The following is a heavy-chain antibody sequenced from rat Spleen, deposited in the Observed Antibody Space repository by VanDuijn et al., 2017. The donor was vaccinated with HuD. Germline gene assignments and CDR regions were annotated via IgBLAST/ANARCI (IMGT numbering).Heavy chain of an antibody. V-gene: IGHV2S8*01. D-gene: IGHD1-11*01. CDR1: GFSLSNYG. CDR3: ARGRVYVMDA. CDR2: ISSGGST. Sequence: QVQLKESGPGLVQPSQTLSLTCTVSGFSLSNYGVIWVRPPPGKGLEWIAAISSGGSTYYNSALKSRLSISRDTSKSQVFLKMNSLQTEDIATYYCARGRVYVMDAWGQGASVTVSS. J-gene: IGHJ4*01.